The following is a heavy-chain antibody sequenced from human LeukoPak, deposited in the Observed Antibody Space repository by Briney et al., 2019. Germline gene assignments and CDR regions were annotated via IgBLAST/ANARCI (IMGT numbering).Heavy chain of an antibody. CDR1: DGSISSYY. J-gene: IGHJ4*02. CDR3: ARDASVAGYNYNYFDY. CDR2: IHSSGTT. V-gene: IGHV4-59*01. D-gene: IGHD5-24*01. Sequence: SETLSLTCIVADGSISSYYWSWIRQPPGKGLEWMGYIHSSGTTNYSPSLKSRITMSLDTSKNQFSLKLNSVTAADTAVYYCARDASVAGYNYNYFDYWGQGTLVTVSS.